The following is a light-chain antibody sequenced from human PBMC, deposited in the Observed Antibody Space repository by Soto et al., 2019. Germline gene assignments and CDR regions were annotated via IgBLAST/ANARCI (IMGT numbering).Light chain of an antibody. J-gene: IGLJ1*01. CDR2: EVS. CDR1: SSDVGGYNF. V-gene: IGLV2-14*01. CDR3: ISYTSSSTLGYV. Sequence: QSALTQPASVSGSPGQSISISCTGTSSDVGGYNFVSWYQQHPGKPPKLMIYEVSNRPSGVSNRFSGSKSGNTASLTISGLQAEDEADYYCISYTSSSTLGYVFGTGTKLTVL.